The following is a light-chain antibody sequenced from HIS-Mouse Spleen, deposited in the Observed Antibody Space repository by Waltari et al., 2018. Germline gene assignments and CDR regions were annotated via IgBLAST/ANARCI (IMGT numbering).Light chain of an antibody. CDR1: QSVSSY. CDR2: DAS. V-gene: IGKV3-11*01. Sequence: EIVLTQSPATLSLSPGERATLSCRPSQSVSSYLACYQQKPGHAPRLLIDDASNRAHGIPARFSGSGSGTDFTLTISSLEPEDFAVYYCQQRSNWPPITFGQGTRLEIK. CDR3: QQRSNWPPIT. J-gene: IGKJ5*01.